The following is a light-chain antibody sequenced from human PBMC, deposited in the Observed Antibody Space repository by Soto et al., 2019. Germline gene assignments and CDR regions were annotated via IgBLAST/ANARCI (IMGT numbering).Light chain of an antibody. CDR3: CSHAGDNTYV. Sequence: QSVLTQPPSASGSPGQTVTISCTGTNSDVGGYNYVSWYQQHPGKAPKLMIYEVTKRPSGVPDRFSGSKSGNTASLTVSGLQAEDEADYFCCSHAGDNTYVFGTGTRSPS. V-gene: IGLV2-8*01. CDR2: EVT. CDR1: NSDVGGYNY. J-gene: IGLJ1*01.